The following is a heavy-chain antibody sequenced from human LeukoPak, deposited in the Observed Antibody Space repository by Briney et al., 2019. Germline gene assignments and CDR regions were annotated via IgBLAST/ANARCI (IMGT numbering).Heavy chain of an antibody. CDR1: GYSFTSYW. V-gene: IGHV5-51*01. CDR3: ARRHEGYCSGGSCYWFDP. CDR2: IYPGDSDT. J-gene: IGHJ5*02. D-gene: IGHD2-15*01. Sequence: GESLKIPCKGSGYSFTSYWIGWVRQMPGKGLEWMGIIYPGDSDTRYSPSFQGQVTISADKSISTAYLQWSSLKASDTAMYYCARRHEGYCSGGSCYWFDPWGQGTLVTVSS.